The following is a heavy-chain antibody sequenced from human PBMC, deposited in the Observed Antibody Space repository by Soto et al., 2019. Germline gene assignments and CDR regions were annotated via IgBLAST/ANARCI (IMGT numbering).Heavy chain of an antibody. Sequence: GGSLRLSCVGSGFTFSSYWMSWVRQAPGKGLEWVANIKPDGSAKYYVDSVKGRFTISRDNAENTMYLQVNSLRAEDTAVYYCAKVRPLRDCTRTSCLGAFDIWGQGTMVTVSS. CDR2: IKPDGSAK. V-gene: IGHV3-7*05. J-gene: IGHJ3*02. D-gene: IGHD2-2*01. CDR3: AKVRPLRDCTRTSCLGAFDI. CDR1: GFTFSSYW.